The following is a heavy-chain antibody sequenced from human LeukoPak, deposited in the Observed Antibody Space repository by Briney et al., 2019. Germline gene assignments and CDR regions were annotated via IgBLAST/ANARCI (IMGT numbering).Heavy chain of an antibody. CDR2: ISYDGSNK. V-gene: IGHV3-30-3*01. Sequence: GGSLRLSCAASGFTFSSYAMHWVRQAPGKGLEWVAVISYDGSNKYYADSVKGRFTISRDNPKNTLYLQMNSLRAEDTAVYYCARDLPNPMVRGVNYYYGMDVWGQGTTVTVSS. J-gene: IGHJ6*02. D-gene: IGHD3-10*01. CDR1: GFTFSSYA. CDR3: ARDLPNPMVRGVNYYYGMDV.